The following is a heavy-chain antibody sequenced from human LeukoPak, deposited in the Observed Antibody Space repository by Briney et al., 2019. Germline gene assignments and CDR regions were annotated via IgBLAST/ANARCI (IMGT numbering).Heavy chain of an antibody. CDR2: MYYSGST. J-gene: IGHJ5*02. D-gene: IGHD3-22*01. CDR1: GGSISSGDYY. CDR3: ARPYYYDSRIDP. Sequence: PSQTLSLTCTVSGGSISSGDYYWSWIRQPPGKGLEWIACMYYSGSTYYNPSLKSRVTMSADTSKNQLSLKLSSVTAADTAVYYCARPYYYDSRIDPWGQGILVTVSS. V-gene: IGHV4-30-4*01.